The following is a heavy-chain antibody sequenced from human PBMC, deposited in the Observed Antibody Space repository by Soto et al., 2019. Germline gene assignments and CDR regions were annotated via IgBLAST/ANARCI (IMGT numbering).Heavy chain of an antibody. V-gene: IGHV3-74*03. Sequence: GGSLRLSCAASGFSLSPYWMRWVRQVPGRGLEWVARLSSDGFGAAYADSVKGRFFISRDIARNTLSLQMNSLRADDTAVYYCARDLGGPDYWGRGTSVTVS. D-gene: IGHD3-16*01. CDR3: ARDLGGPDY. CDR2: LSSDGFGA. CDR1: GFSLSPYW. J-gene: IGHJ4*02.